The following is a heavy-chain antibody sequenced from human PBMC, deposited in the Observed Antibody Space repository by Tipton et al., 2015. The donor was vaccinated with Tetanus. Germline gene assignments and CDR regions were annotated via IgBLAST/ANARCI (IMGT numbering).Heavy chain of an antibody. Sequence: GITNYNPSLKSRVSMSVDTSKNQFSLRLSSVTAADTAVYYCARVRRGATTDLDCWGQGTLVAVSS. D-gene: IGHD5-12*01. CDR2: GIT. J-gene: IGHJ4*02. CDR3: ARVRRGATTDLDC. V-gene: IGHV4-4*07.